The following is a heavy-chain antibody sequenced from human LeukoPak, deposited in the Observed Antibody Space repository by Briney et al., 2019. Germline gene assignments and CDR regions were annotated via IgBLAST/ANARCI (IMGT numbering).Heavy chain of an antibody. CDR3: AGDSTNYYYFDY. J-gene: IGHJ4*01. V-gene: IGHV3-11*05. D-gene: IGHD2-8*01. Sequence: PGGSLRLSCAASGFTFSDSYMSWIRHAPGKGLEWVSYITSSSDYTNYVDSVKGRFTISRDNSKNTLYLQMNSLRAEDTAVYYCAGDSTNYYYFDYWGHGTLVTVSS. CDR2: ITSSSDYT. CDR1: GFTFSDSY.